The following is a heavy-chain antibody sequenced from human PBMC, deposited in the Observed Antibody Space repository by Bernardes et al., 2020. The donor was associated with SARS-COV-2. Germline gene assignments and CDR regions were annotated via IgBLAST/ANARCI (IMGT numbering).Heavy chain of an antibody. CDR1: GFSFSTYT. Sequence: GGSLRLSCAASGFSFSTYTMKWVRQAPGKGLEWVSSISGRSTYIYYPDSVKGRFTISRDNAKSSLYLQMNSLRAEDTAVYYCARIYRTVGGNPYLSYSYPMDVWGQGTTVTVSS. CDR3: ARIYRTVGGNPYLSYSYPMDV. J-gene: IGHJ6*02. V-gene: IGHV3-21*01. D-gene: IGHD6-19*01. CDR2: ISGRSTYI.